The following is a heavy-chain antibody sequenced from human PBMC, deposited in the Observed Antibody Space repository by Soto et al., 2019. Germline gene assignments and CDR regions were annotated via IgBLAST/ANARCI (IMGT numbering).Heavy chain of an antibody. J-gene: IGHJ5*02. V-gene: IGHV3-7*01. CDR3: ARDKSYYDLWSGSDR. D-gene: IGHD3-3*01. Sequence: EVQLVESGGGLVQPGGSLRLSCAASGFTFSSYWMSWVRQAPGKGLEWVANIKQDGSEKYYVDSVKGRFTISRDNAKNSLYLQMNSLRAEDSAVYYCARDKSYYDLWSGSDRGGQGTLVTVSS. CDR2: IKQDGSEK. CDR1: GFTFSSYW.